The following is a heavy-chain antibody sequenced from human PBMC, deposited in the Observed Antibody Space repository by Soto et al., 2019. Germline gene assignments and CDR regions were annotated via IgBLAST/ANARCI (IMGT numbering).Heavy chain of an antibody. V-gene: IGHV2-5*01. CDR1: GFSLSTSGVG. Sequence: QITLKESGPTLVKPTQTLTLTCTFSGFSLSTSGVGVGWIRQPPGKALEWLALIYWNDDKRYSSSLKSRLTITKDTSKNQVVLTMTNMDPVDTATYYCAHSLRPYYDYVWGSYRKYYFDYWGQGTLVTVSS. CDR3: AHSLRPYYDYVWGSYRKYYFDY. D-gene: IGHD3-16*02. CDR2: IYWNDDK. J-gene: IGHJ4*02.